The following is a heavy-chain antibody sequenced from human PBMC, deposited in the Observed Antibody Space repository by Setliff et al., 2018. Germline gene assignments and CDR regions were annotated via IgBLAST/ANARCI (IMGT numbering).Heavy chain of an antibody. CDR1: GGSISSPSYF. Sequence: SETLSLTCTVFGGSISSPSYFWGWVRQPPGKEMEWIATIYYSGSSYYNPSLKSRLTISVDTSKNLFSLKLSSVTTADTAVYYCARHYGGGYKHFDYWGQGTLVTVS. J-gene: IGHJ4*02. V-gene: IGHV4-39*01. CDR3: ARHYGGGYKHFDY. CDR2: IYYSGSS. D-gene: IGHD5-12*01.